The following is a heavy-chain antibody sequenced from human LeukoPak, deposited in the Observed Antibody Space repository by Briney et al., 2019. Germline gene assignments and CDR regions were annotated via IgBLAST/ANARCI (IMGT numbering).Heavy chain of an antibody. CDR3: ARLGRNDYVWGSYRYFN. D-gene: IGHD3-16*02. J-gene: IGHJ4*02. Sequence: ASVKVSCKASGYTFTSYGISWVRQAPGQGLEWMGWISAYNGNTNYAQKLQGRVTITADESTSTAYMELSSLRSEDTAVYYCARLGRNDYVWGSYRYFNWGQGTLVTVSS. V-gene: IGHV1-18*01. CDR2: ISAYNGNT. CDR1: GYTFTSYG.